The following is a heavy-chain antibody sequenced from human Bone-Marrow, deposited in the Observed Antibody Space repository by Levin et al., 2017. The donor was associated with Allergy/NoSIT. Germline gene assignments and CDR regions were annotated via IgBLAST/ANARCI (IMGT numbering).Heavy chain of an antibody. CDR2: VYYSGSS. D-gene: IGHD6-19*01. CDR1: GGSISRSDLY. J-gene: IGHJ5*02. V-gene: IGHV4-39*01. CDR3: GRHGGAVAGFDP. Sequence: GSLRLSCTVSGGSISRSDLYWGWIRQPPGKGLEWIGSVYYSGSSRYNPSLKSRLTISLDTSKNQFSLRLTSVTAADTAVYYCGRHGGAVAGFDPWGQGNPVTVSS.